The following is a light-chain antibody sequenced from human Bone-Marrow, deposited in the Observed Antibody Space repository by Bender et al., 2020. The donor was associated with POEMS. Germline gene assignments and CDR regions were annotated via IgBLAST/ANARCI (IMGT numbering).Light chain of an antibody. V-gene: IGLV2-23*02. Sequence: QSALTQPASVSGSPGQSITISCTGTSSDVGSYNLVSWYQQHPGKAPKLMIYEVSKRPSGVSNRFSGSKSGNTASLTISGRQAEDEADYYCCSYVRGRTWVFGGGTKLTV. J-gene: IGLJ3*02. CDR3: CSYVRGRTWV. CDR1: SSDVGSYNL. CDR2: EVS.